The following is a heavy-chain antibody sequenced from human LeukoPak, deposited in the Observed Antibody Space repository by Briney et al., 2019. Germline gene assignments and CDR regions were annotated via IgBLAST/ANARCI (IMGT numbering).Heavy chain of an antibody. CDR1: GYTLTSYD. J-gene: IGHJ4*02. CDR3: ARAKREVITTTYYFDY. D-gene: IGHD3-22*01. CDR2: MNPNSGNT. Sequence: ASVKVFCKASGYTLTSYDINWVRQATGQGLEWMGWMNPNSGNTGYAQKFQGRVTMTRNTSISTAYMELSSLRSEDTAVYYCARAKREVITTTYYFDYWGQGTLVTVSS. V-gene: IGHV1-8*01.